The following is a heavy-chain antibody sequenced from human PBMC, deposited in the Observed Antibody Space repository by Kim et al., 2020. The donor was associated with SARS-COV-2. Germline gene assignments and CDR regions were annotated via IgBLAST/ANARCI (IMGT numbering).Heavy chain of an antibody. D-gene: IGHD4-17*01. Sequence: GGSLRLSCAASGFTFSSYAMSWVRQAPGKGLEWVSAISGSGGSTYYADSVKGRFTISRDNSKNTLYLQMNSLRAEDTAVYYCAKATHPVYGDYGRGAVDYFDYWGQGTLVTVSS. CDR1: GFTFSSYA. V-gene: IGHV3-23*01. CDR2: ISGSGGST. CDR3: AKATHPVYGDYGRGAVDYFDY. J-gene: IGHJ4*02.